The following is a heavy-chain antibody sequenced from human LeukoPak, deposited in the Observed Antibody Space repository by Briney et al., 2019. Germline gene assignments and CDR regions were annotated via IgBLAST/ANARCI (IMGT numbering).Heavy chain of an antibody. CDR1: GFTFSSYS. CDR2: ISSSGSHM. Sequence: PGVSLRLSCAASGFTFSSYSMNWVRQAPGKGLEWVSSISSSGSHMYYADSVKGRFTISRDNAKNSLYLQMNSLRAEDTAVYYCARLTFGGVIGFDYWGQGTLVTVSS. J-gene: IGHJ4*02. V-gene: IGHV3-21*01. CDR3: ARLTFGGVIGFDY. D-gene: IGHD3-16*02.